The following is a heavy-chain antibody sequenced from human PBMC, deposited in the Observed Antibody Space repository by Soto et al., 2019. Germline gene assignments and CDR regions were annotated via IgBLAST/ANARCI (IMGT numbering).Heavy chain of an antibody. CDR2: ISYDGSNK. CDR3: AKDQDVDIVVVPAARVNYYYGMDV. J-gene: IGHJ6*02. D-gene: IGHD2-2*01. Sequence: QVQLVESGGGVVQPGRSLRLSCAASGFTFSSYGMHWVRQAPGKGLEWVAVISYDGSNKYYADSVKGRFTISRDNTKNTLYMQMNSLRDEDTAVYYCAKDQDVDIVVVPAARVNYYYGMDVWGQGTTVTVSS. CDR1: GFTFSSYG. V-gene: IGHV3-30*18.